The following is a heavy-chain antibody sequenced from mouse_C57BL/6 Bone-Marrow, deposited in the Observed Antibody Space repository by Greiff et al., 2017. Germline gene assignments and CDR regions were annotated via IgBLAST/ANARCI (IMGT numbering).Heavy chain of an antibody. CDR2: INPSSGYP. D-gene: IGHD1-1*01. J-gene: IGHJ1*03. V-gene: IGHV1-4*01. CDR1: GYTFTSSS. CDR3: ARSGGSSYGYFDV. Sequence: VQLQQSGAELARPGASVKMSCTASGYTFTSSSMHWVKQRPGQGLEWIGYINPSSGYPTYNQKFKDKATLTADKSTSTAYMQLISLTSEDSAIYYCARSGGSSYGYFDVGGTGTTVTVSS.